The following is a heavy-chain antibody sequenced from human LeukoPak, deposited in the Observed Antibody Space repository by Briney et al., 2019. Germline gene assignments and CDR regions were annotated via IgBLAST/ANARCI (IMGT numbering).Heavy chain of an antibody. D-gene: IGHD5-12*01. V-gene: IGHV4-59*01. CDR1: GGSISSYY. CDR3: ARVPYSGYLRFDP. CDR2: VYYSGST. J-gene: IGHJ5*02. Sequence: SETLSLTCTVSGGSISSYYWSWIRQPPGKGLEWIGYVYYSGSTNYNPSLKSRVTISVDTSKNQFSLKLSSVTAADTAVYYCARVPYSGYLRFDPWGQGTLVTVSS.